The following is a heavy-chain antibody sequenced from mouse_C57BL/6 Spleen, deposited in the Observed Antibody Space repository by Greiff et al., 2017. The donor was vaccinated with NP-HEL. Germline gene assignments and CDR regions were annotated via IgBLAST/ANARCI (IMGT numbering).Heavy chain of an antibody. Sequence: QVQLQQSGAELARPGASVKLSCKASGYTFTSYGISWVKQSTGQGLEWIGEIYPRSGNTYYNEKFKGKATLTADKSSSTAYMELRMLTSEDSAVYFWARGRDYYSNYDAIDYWGQGTSVTVSS. J-gene: IGHJ4*01. D-gene: IGHD2-5*01. CDR2: IYPRSGNT. CDR3: ARGRDYYSNYDAIDY. CDR1: GYTFTSYG. V-gene: IGHV1-81*01.